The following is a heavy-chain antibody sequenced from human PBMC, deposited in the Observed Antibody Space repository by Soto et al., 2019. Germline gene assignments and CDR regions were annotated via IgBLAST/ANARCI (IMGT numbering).Heavy chain of an antibody. CDR2: MNPNSGNT. CDR1: GYTFTSYD. Sequence: ASVKVSCKASGYTFTSYDINWVRQATGQGLEWMGWMNPNSGNTGYAQKFQGRVTMTRNTSISTAYMELSSLRSEDTAVYYCARGKSIDFWSGYYTVNGRDFDYWGQGTLVTVSS. V-gene: IGHV1-8*01. D-gene: IGHD3-3*01. J-gene: IGHJ4*02. CDR3: ARGKSIDFWSGYYTVNGRDFDY.